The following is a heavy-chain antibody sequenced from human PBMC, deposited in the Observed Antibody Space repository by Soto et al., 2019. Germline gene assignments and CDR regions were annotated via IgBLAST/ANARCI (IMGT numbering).Heavy chain of an antibody. CDR2: IYNSGTT. CDR3: ARGLSFSGYYYYMDV. J-gene: IGHJ6*03. Sequence: SETLSLTCTVSGGSINSGDYYWNWIRQQPGKGLEWIGYIYNSGTTNYNPSLKSRVTISVDTSKNQFSLKLSSVTAADTAVYYCARGLSFSGYYYYMDVWGKGTTVTVSS. D-gene: IGHD3-3*02. CDR1: GGSINSGDYY. V-gene: IGHV4-31*03.